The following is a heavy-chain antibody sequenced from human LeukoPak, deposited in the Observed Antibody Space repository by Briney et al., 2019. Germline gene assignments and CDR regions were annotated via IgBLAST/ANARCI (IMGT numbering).Heavy chain of an antibody. D-gene: IGHD1-26*01. CDR1: GFTFSSYA. J-gene: IGHJ4*02. V-gene: IGHV3-23*01. CDR3: ARRHGSLKGY. CDR2: ISGSGGST. Sequence: GGSLRLSCAASGFTFSSYAMSWVRQAPGKGLEWVSAISGSGGSTYYADSVKGRFTISRDNAKNSLYLQMNSLRAEDTAVYYCARRHGSLKGYWGQGTLVTVSS.